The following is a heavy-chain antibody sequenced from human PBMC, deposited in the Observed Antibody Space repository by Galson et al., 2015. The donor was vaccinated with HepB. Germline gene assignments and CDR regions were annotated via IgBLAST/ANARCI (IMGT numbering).Heavy chain of an antibody. J-gene: IGHJ4*02. CDR2: ITSSGGNT. CDR3: AKDGIMVANNPYHFHY. D-gene: IGHD2-15*01. V-gene: IGHV3-23*01. CDR1: GFTFTRYA. Sequence: SLRLSCAASGFTFTRYALTWVRQAPGKGLEWVSSITSSGGNTYYTDAVKGRFTISRDNSKNTLSLQLNGLRVEDTAVYYCAKDGIMVANNPYHFHYWGQGTLVTVSS.